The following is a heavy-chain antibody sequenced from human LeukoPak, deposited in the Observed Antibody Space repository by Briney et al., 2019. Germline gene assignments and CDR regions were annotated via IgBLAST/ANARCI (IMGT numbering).Heavy chain of an antibody. D-gene: IGHD2-8*02. CDR3: AKSGWWHYFDY. CDR2: LSTSGAAT. Sequence: PGGSLRLSCAASGFTFSSFSMNWVRQAPGKGLEWVSTLSTSGAATYYADSVKGRFTISRDNSQNTLYLQMNSLRAEDTAVYYCAKSGWWHYFDYWGQGTLVTVSS. CDR1: GFTFSSFS. V-gene: IGHV3-23*01. J-gene: IGHJ4*02.